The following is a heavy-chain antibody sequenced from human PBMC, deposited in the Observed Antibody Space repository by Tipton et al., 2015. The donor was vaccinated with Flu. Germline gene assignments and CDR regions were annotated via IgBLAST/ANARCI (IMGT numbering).Heavy chain of an antibody. V-gene: IGHV4-38-2*02. CDR1: GYSISSGYY. CDR2: IYHSGST. D-gene: IGHD6-19*01. J-gene: IGHJ4*02. CDR3: ARAGAVAGPGVFDY. Sequence: TLSLTCTVSGYSISSGYYWGWIRQPPGKGLEWIGSIYHSGSTYYNPSLKSRVTISVDTSKNQFSLKLSSVTAADTDVYYCARAGAVAGPGVFDYWGQGTLVTVSS.